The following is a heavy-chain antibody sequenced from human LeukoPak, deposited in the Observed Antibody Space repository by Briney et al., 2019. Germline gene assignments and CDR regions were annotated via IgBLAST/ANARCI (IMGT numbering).Heavy chain of an antibody. CDR3: ARDHQWLVHQSTSFDY. Sequence: PGGSLRLSCVASGFTFSSYAMHWVRQTPGKGLEYVSGINSNGGSTHYANSVKGRFTISRDNSKHTLYLQMGSLRTEDMAVYYCARDHQWLVHQSTSFDYWGQGTLVTVSS. CDR2: INSNGGST. CDR1: GFTFSSYA. V-gene: IGHV3-64*01. J-gene: IGHJ4*02. D-gene: IGHD6-19*01.